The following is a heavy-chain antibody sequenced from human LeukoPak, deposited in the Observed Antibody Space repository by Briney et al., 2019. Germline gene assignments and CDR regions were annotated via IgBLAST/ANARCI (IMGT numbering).Heavy chain of an antibody. D-gene: IGHD3-22*01. CDR3: ARDLGPTMIDAFDI. CDR1: GFTFSSYS. Sequence: GGSLRLSCAASGFTFSSYSMNWVRQAPGKGLEWVSSISSSSYIYYADSVKGRFTISRDNAKNSLYLQMNSLRAEDTAVYYCARDLGPTMIDAFDIWGQGTMVTVSS. J-gene: IGHJ3*02. CDR2: ISSSSYI. V-gene: IGHV3-21*01.